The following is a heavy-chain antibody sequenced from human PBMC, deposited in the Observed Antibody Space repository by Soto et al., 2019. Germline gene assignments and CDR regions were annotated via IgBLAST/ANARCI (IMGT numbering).Heavy chain of an antibody. CDR2: IRRIAYGGTT. V-gene: IGHV3-49*04. CDR3: SRSLAIDFDS. J-gene: IGHJ4*02. CDR1: GFNFAAYT. Sequence: LRLSCSASGFNFAAYTMRWVRLTPWKGLEWVGFIRRIAYGGTTDYAASVKGRFTISRDDSRKIVYLQMSRLKIEDTAVYYCSRSLAIDFDSWGQGTLVTVSS.